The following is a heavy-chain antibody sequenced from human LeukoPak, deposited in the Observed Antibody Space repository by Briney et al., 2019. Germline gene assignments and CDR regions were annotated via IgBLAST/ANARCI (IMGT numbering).Heavy chain of an antibody. CDR3: ARDRDRNYYGSGSYSY. CDR1: GYTFTSYY. D-gene: IGHD3-10*01. V-gene: IGHV1-46*01. J-gene: IGHJ4*02. CDR2: INPSGGST. Sequence: ASVKVSCKASGYTFTSYYMHWVRQAPGQGLEWMGIINPSGGSTSYAQKFQGRVTITRDTSASTAYMELSSLRSEDTAVYYCARDRDRNYYGSGSYSYWGQGTLVTVSS.